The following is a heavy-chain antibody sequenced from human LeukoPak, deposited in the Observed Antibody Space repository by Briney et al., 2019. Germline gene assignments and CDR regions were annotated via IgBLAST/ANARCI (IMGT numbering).Heavy chain of an antibody. CDR3: AKEVIYDERGYTGRLDL. CDR1: GGNFNTFV. D-gene: IGHD3-16*02. V-gene: IGHV1-69*04. J-gene: IGHJ4*02. Sequence: GASVKVSCKASGGNFNTFVISWVRQAPGQGLEWVGRIVPVLDITNYAQKFRDRGTITADTSTSTVYMELTGLTSDDTAAYYCAKEVIYDERGYTGRLDLWGQGALVTVSS. CDR2: IVPVLDIT.